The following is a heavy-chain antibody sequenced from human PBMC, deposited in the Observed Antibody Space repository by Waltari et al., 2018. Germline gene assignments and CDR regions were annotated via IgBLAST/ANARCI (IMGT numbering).Heavy chain of an antibody. V-gene: IGHV3-21*01. CDR3: ARDPDYEISAGWFDP. CDR2: ISSSSSYI. Sequence: EVQLVESGGGLVKPGGSLRLSCAASGFNFRSYSMHWVRQAPGKGLEWVSSISSSSSYIYYADSVKGRFTISRDNAKNSLYLQMNSLRAEDTAVYYCARDPDYEISAGWFDPWGQGTLVTVSS. D-gene: IGHD3-22*01. J-gene: IGHJ5*02. CDR1: GFNFRSYS.